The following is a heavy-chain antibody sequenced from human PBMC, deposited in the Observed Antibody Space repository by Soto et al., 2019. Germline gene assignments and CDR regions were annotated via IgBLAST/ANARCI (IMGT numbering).Heavy chain of an antibody. CDR2: IYAADSDT. V-gene: IGHV5-51*01. CDR3: ARQDNWASYAFDI. Sequence: EVQLVQSGAEVKKPGESLNISCKGSGYRFTSYWIGWVRQMPGKVLEWMGIIYAADSDTRYSPSFQGQVTISADKSISTDYLQWSSLKASDTAMYYCARQDNWASYAFDIWGQGTMVTVSS. CDR1: GYRFTSYW. D-gene: IGHD3-16*01. J-gene: IGHJ3*02.